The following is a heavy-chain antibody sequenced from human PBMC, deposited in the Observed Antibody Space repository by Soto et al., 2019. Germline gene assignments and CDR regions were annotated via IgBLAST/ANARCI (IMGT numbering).Heavy chain of an antibody. D-gene: IGHD3-22*01. CDR2: VYHTGTT. Sequence: SETLSLTCVVSGGPVSGDDLYWSWIRHLPGKGLEWIANVYHTGTTYYNPSLKGRVSMSVDTSQNQFSLILASVTAADTAVYYCARALVTDYNSRDYHYYFAMDVWGQETSVTVS. CDR3: ARALVTDYNSRDYHYYFAMDV. V-gene: IGHV4-31*02. J-gene: IGHJ6*02. CDR1: GGPVSGDDLY.